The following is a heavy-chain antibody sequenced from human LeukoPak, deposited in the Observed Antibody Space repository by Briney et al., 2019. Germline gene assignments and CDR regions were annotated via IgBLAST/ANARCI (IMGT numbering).Heavy chain of an antibody. J-gene: IGHJ4*02. CDR3: ARDSRSGDFWSGTFDY. D-gene: IGHD3-3*01. Sequence: LAGGSLRLSCAASGFTFSSYWMSWVRQAPGKGLEWVANIKQDGSEKYYVDSVKGRLTISRDNAKNSLYLQMNSLRAEDTAVYYCARDSRSGDFWSGTFDYWGQGTLVTVSS. CDR1: GFTFSSYW. V-gene: IGHV3-7*01. CDR2: IKQDGSEK.